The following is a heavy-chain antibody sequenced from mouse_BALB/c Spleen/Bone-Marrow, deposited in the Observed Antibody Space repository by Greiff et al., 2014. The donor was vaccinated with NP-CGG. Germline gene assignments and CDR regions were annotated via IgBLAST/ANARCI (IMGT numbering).Heavy chain of an antibody. CDR1: GYTFTNYY. V-gene: IGHV1S81*02. J-gene: IGHJ3*01. Sequence: VQLVESGAELVKPGVSVKLSCEASGYTFTNYYMYWVKQRPGQDLEWIGETNPSNGGTNFNEKFKSKATLTVDKSSSTAYMQLSSLTSEDSAVYYCTTLGRFAYWGQGTLVTVSA. CDR2: TNPSNGGT. D-gene: IGHD4-1*01. CDR3: TTLGRFAY.